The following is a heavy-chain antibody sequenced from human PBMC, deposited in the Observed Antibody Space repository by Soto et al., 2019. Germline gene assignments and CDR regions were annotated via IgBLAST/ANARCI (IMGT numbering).Heavy chain of an antibody. CDR1: GGSVCTNSAT. CDR3: ARLIGNSWLDS. J-gene: IGHJ5*01. CDR2: TYYRSKWYY. D-gene: IGHD2-8*01. Sequence: QAHSITGDISGGSVCTNSATWDCFRKSPSRGLEWLGRTYYRSKWYYDYAVSVKGRITISPDTSSNQFSLQLNSVTPDDTAVYYCARLIGNSWLDSWGQGTLVTVSS. V-gene: IGHV6-1*01.